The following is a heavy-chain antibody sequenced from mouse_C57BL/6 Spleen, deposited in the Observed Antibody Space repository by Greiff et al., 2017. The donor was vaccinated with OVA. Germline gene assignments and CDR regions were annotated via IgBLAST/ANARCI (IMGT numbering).Heavy chain of an antibody. CDR2: IDPSDSYT. Sequence: QVQLQQPGAELVKPGASVKLSCKASGYTFTSYWMQWVKQRPGQGLEWIGEIDPSDSYTNYNQKFKGKATLTVDTSSSTAYMQLSSLTSEDSAVYYCARSAYYGSLYFDYWGQGTTLTVSS. CDR1: GYTFTSYW. V-gene: IGHV1-50*01. D-gene: IGHD1-1*01. J-gene: IGHJ2*01. CDR3: ARSAYYGSLYFDY.